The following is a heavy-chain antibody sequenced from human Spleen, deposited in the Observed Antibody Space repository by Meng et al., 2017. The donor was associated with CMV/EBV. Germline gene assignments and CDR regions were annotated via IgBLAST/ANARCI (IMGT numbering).Heavy chain of an antibody. CDR3: ASPTNPFEDY. J-gene: IGHJ4*02. D-gene: IGHD1-14*01. CDR2: ISSSSYI. Sequence: GGSLRLSCAASGFTFSSYSMNWVRQAPGKGLEWVSSISSSSYIYYADSVKGRFTISRDNAKNSLFLQMNSLRAEDTAIYYCASPTNPFEDYWGQGTLVTVSS. V-gene: IGHV3-21*04. CDR1: GFTFSSYS.